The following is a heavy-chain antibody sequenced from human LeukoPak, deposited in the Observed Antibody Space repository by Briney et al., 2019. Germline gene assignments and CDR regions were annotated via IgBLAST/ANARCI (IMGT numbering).Heavy chain of an antibody. J-gene: IGHJ4*02. V-gene: IGHV3-21*01. Sequence: GGSLRLSCAASGFTFSSYSMNWVRQAPGKGLEWVSFISSSDSYIYYADSVTGRFTISRDNAKNSLYLQMNSLRAEDTAVYYCASRDGSSHNFDYWGQGTLVTVSS. D-gene: IGHD6-6*01. CDR3: ASRDGSSHNFDY. CDR1: GFTFSSYS. CDR2: ISSSDSYI.